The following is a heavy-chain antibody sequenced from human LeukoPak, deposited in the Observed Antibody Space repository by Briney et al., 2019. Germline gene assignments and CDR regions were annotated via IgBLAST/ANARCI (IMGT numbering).Heavy chain of an antibody. J-gene: IGHJ4*02. V-gene: IGHV3-23*01. CDR1: GFTFSSYA. CDR2: ISGSGGRT. D-gene: IGHD6-13*01. CDR3: AKDNQQLAGGGQIDY. Sequence: GGTLRLSCAASGFTFSSYAMSWVRQAPGKGLEWVSAISGSGGRTYYADSVKGRFTISRDSSKNTLYLQMNSLRAEDTAVYYCAKDNQQLAGGGQIDYWGQGTLVTVSS.